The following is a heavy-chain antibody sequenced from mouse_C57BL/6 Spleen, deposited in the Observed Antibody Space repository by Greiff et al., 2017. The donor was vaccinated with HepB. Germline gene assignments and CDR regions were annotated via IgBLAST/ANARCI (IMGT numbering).Heavy chain of an antibody. Sequence: EVQLQQSGPELVKPGASVKISCKASGYTFTDYYMNWVKQSHGKSLEWIGDINPNNGGTSYNQKFKGKATLTVDKSSSTAYMELRSLTSEDSAVYYCARENWAGDYWGQGTTLTVSS. CDR3: ARENWAGDY. J-gene: IGHJ2*01. V-gene: IGHV1-26*01. D-gene: IGHD4-1*01. CDR1: GYTFTDYY. CDR2: INPNNGGT.